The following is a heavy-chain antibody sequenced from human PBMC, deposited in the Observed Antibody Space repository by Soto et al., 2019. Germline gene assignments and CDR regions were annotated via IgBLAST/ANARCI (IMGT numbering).Heavy chain of an antibody. CDR3: ASTWSGYYYFDS. Sequence: SLRLSCAASGFTFSSYGMHWVRQAPGKGLEWVAVISYDGNNRYYGDSVKGRFTISRDNSKNTLYLQMNSLRAEDTAVYYCASTWSGYYYFDSWGQGTLVTVSS. CDR1: GFTFSSYG. J-gene: IGHJ4*02. D-gene: IGHD3-3*01. CDR2: ISYDGNNR. V-gene: IGHV3-30*03.